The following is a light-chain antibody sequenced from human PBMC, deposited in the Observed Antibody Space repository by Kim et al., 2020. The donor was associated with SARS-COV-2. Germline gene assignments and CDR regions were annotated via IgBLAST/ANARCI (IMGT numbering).Light chain of an antibody. J-gene: IGLJ2*01. CDR1: SSDVGGYNY. Sequence: QSALTQPRSVAGSPGQSVTISCTGTSSDVGGYNYVSWYQQQPGKAPKFMIYDVTKRPSGVPDRFSGSKSGNTASLTISGLQAEDEADYYCCSYGGSNNVVFGGGTKLTVL. CDR3: CSYGGSNNVV. V-gene: IGLV2-11*01. CDR2: DVT.